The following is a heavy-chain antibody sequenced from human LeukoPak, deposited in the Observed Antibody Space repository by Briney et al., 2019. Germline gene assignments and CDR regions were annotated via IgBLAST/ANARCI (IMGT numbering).Heavy chain of an antibody. D-gene: IGHD3-16*01. CDR3: AKTPLYDYVWGSPAYYFDY. CDR2: ISGSGGST. Sequence: GGSLRLSCAASGFTFSSYAMSWVRQAPGKGLEWVSAISGSGGSTYYADSVKGRFTISRDNSKNTLYLQMNSLRAEDTAVYYCAKTPLYDYVWGSPAYYFDYWGQGTLVTVSS. CDR1: GFTFSSYA. V-gene: IGHV3-23*01. J-gene: IGHJ4*02.